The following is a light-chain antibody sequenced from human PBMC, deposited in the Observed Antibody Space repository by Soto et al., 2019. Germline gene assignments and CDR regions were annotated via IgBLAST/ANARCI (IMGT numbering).Light chain of an antibody. CDR2: GAS. CDR3: QQYGRSPPEFT. V-gene: IGKV3-20*01. Sequence: EIVLTQSPGTLSLSAGERATLSCRASQTISSNYLAWYQQKPGQAPRLLIFGASYRATGIPDRFSGSGSGTVFTLTISRLEPEDFAVYYCQQYGRSPPEFTFGPGTKVDIK. CDR1: QTISSNY. J-gene: IGKJ3*01.